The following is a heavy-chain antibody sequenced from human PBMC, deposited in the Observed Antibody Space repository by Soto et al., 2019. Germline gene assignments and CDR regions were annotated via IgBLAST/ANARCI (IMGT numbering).Heavy chain of an antibody. Sequence: QVQLQESGPGLVKPSQTLSLTCTVSGGSISSGGYYWTWIRQHPGKGLEWIGYIYYTGITYYNPSLKSRVTISVRTSKNQFSLQLSSVTAADTAVYYCARDPTVPSGFDYWGQGTLVTVSS. D-gene: IGHD4-17*01. V-gene: IGHV4-31*03. J-gene: IGHJ4*02. CDR3: ARDPTVPSGFDY. CDR1: GGSISSGGYY. CDR2: IYYTGIT.